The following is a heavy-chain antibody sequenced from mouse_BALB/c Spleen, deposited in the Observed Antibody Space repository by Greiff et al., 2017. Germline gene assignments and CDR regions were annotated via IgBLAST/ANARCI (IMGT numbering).Heavy chain of an antibody. CDR3: ARGIYFDD. CDR1: GFTFSSYG. V-gene: IGHV5-6-3*01. Sequence: EVKLVESGGGLVQPGGSLKLSCAASGFTFSSYGMSWVRQTPDKRLELVATINSNGGSTYYPDSVKGRFTISRDNAKNTLYLQMSSLKSEDTAMYYCARGIYFDDWGQGTTLTVSS. CDR2: INSNGGST. J-gene: IGHJ2*01.